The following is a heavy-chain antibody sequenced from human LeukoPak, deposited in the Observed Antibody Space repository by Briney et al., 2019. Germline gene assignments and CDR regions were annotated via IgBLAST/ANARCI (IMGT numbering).Heavy chain of an antibody. J-gene: IGHJ1*01. V-gene: IGHV1-46*01. CDR1: GYTFTSYY. D-gene: IGHD2-15*01. CDR2: INPSGGST. Sequence: ASVKVSCTPSGYTFTSYYMHWVRHAPGQGLEWMGIINPSGGSTSYAQKFQGRVTITRDTSTSTVYMELSSLISEDTAVYYCARGLVVVAATLNEYFQHWGQGTLVTVSS. CDR3: ARGLVVVAATLNEYFQH.